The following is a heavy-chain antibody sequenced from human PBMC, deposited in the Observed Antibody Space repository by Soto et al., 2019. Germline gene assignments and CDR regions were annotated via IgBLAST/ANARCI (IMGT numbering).Heavy chain of an antibody. D-gene: IGHD3-10*01. J-gene: IGHJ6*03. V-gene: IGHV3-23*01. CDR3: ANVWFGEFSYYYYYYMDV. Sequence: GGSLRLSCAASGFTFSSYAMSWVRQAPGKXXVWVSAISGSGGSTYYADSVKGRFTISRDNSKNTLYLQMNSLRAEDTAVYYCANVWFGEFSYYYYYYMDVWGKGTTVT. CDR1: GFTFSSYA. CDR2: ISGSGGST.